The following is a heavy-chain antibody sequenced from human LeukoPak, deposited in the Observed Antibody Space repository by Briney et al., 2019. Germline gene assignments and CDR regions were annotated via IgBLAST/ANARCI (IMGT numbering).Heavy chain of an antibody. V-gene: IGHV3-48*04. CDR3: ARGAKRYSSSWYDDY. CDR1: GFTFSSYS. J-gene: IGHJ4*02. CDR2: ISSSSSTI. Sequence: GGSLRLSCAASGFTFSSYSMNWVRQAPGKGLEWVSYISSSSSTIYYADSVKGRFTISRDNAKNSLYLQMNSLRAEDTAVYYCARGAKRYSSSWYDDYSGQGTLVTVSS. D-gene: IGHD6-13*01.